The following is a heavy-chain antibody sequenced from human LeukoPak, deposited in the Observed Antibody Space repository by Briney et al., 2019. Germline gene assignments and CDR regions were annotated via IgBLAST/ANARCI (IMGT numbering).Heavy chain of an antibody. D-gene: IGHD6-19*01. Sequence: RRSWTGTGCTLIEYKTHWAPHDKKKNLEWVSAIGIRGDTHYSGSVKGRFTISRENAESSLYLQMNSLRAEDTAVYYCARGGIQVSGIDEFDYWGQGTLVTVSS. J-gene: IGHJ4*02. CDR3: ARGGIQVSGIDEFDY. CDR2: IGIRGDT. CDR1: GCTLIEYK. V-gene: IGHV3-13*01.